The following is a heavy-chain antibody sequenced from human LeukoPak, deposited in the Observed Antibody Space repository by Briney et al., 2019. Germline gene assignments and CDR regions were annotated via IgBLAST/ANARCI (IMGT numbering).Heavy chain of an antibody. CDR1: GGSISSGGYY. Sequence: PSQTLSLTCTVSGGSISSGGYYWSWIRQPPGKGLEWIGEINHSGSTNYNPSLKSRVTISVDTSKNQFSLKLSSVTAADTAVYYCARVPYYYYYGMDVWGQGTTVTVSS. CDR2: INHSGST. V-gene: IGHV4-30-2*01. J-gene: IGHJ6*02. CDR3: ARVPYYYYYGMDV.